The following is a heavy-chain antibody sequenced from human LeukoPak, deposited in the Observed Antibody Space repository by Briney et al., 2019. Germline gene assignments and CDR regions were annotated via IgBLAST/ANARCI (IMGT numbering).Heavy chain of an antibody. CDR2: IYYSGST. J-gene: IGHJ4*02. CDR3: ASGGWSYFDY. Sequence: PSETLSLTCTVSGGSINSYYWSWIQQPPGKGLEWIGYIYYSGSTNYNPSLKSRVTISVDTSKNQFSLKLSSVTAADTAVYYCASGGWSYFDYWGQGTLVTVSS. D-gene: IGHD3-16*01. V-gene: IGHV4-59*01. CDR1: GGSINSYY.